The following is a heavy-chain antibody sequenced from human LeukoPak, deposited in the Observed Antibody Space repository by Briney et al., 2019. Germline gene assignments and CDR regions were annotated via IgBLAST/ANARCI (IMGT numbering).Heavy chain of an antibody. Sequence: SETLSLTCTVSGGSISSYYWNWIRQPPGKGLEWIGYIYYSGSTNYNPSLKSRVTISVDTSKSQFSLKLSSVTAADTAVHYCARAILTPSGFVWHFDLWGRGTLVTVSS. J-gene: IGHJ2*01. CDR1: GGSISSYY. CDR3: ARAILTPSGFVWHFDL. V-gene: IGHV4-59*12. D-gene: IGHD3-3*01. CDR2: IYYSGST.